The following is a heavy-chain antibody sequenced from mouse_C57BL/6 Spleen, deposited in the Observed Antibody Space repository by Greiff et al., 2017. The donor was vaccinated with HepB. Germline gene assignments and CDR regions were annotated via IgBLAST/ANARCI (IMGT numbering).Heavy chain of an antibody. D-gene: IGHD2-2*01. CDR1: GYTFTSYW. J-gene: IGHJ4*01. CDR3: SAGYDRDYYAMDY. Sequence: QVQLKQPGAELVKPGASVKMSCKASGYTFTSYWITWVKQRPGQGLEWIGDIYPGSGSTNYNEKFKSKATLTVDTSSSTAYMQLSSLTSEDSAVYYCSAGYDRDYYAMDYWGQGTSVTVSS. CDR2: IYPGSGST. V-gene: IGHV1-55*01.